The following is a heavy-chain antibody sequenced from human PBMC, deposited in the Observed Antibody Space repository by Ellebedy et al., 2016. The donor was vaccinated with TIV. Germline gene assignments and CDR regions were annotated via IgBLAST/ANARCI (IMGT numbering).Heavy chain of an antibody. CDR3: ARERIVGATSRVGMDV. J-gene: IGHJ6*02. Sequence: GGSLRLXXAASGFTFSSYAMHWVRQAPGKGLEWVAVISYDGSNKYYADSVKGRFTISRDNSKNTLYLQMNSLRAEDTAVYYCARERIVGATSRVGMDVWGQGTTVTVSS. CDR2: ISYDGSNK. D-gene: IGHD1-26*01. CDR1: GFTFSSYA. V-gene: IGHV3-30-3*01.